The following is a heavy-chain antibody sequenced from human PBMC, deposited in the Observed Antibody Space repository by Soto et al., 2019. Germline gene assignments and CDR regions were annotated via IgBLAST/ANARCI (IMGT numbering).Heavy chain of an antibody. CDR3: TRDYVMDV. D-gene: IGHD3-10*02. V-gene: IGHV3-21*01. Sequence: WGSLRLSCSASGFTFSGDAMNWFRQAPGKGLEWVSSISTTSTYIYYADSVKGRFTISRDNANNSLHLQMNSLRAEDTAVYYCTRDYVMDVWGQGTTVTVSS. CDR2: ISTTSTYI. J-gene: IGHJ6*02. CDR1: GFTFSGDA.